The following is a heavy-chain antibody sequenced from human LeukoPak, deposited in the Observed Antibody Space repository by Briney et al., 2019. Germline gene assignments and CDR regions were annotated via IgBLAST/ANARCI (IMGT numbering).Heavy chain of an antibody. CDR2: IIPVFGTA. Sequence: SVKVSCKASGGTFNGNVISWLRQAPGQGLEWMGGIIPVFGTASYAEKFQGRVTITTDESTTTAYMEMSSLTSEDTAVYYCARGYYYGSESYWHTKWFDPWGQGTLVTVSS. D-gene: IGHD3-10*01. J-gene: IGHJ5*02. CDR1: GGTFNGNV. V-gene: IGHV1-69*05. CDR3: ARGYYYGSESYWHTKWFDP.